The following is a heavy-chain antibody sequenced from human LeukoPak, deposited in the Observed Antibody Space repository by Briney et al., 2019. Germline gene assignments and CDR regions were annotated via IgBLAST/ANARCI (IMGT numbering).Heavy chain of an antibody. CDR3: ARAIWELPYDY. CDR1: GGSFSGYY. D-gene: IGHD1-7*01. V-gene: IGHV4-34*01. Sequence: PSETLSLTCAVYGGSFSGYYWSWIRQSPGKGLEWIGEINHIGSTNYNPSLKSRVTISVDTSKNQFSLKLSSVTAADTAVYYCARAIWELPYDYWGQGTLVTVSS. J-gene: IGHJ4*02. CDR2: INHIGST.